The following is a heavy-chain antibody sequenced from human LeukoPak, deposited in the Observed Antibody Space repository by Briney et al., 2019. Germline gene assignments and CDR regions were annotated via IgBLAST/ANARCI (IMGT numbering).Heavy chain of an antibody. V-gene: IGHV3-23*01. Sequence: GGSLRLSCAASGFTFSSYAMNWVRQAPGKGLEWVSGTGSTGVSTFYADSVKGRFTVSRDNSKNTLSLQMNSLRAEDTAVYYCAKGRGYCTGGSCYSDYWGQGTLVTVSS. CDR1: GFTFSSYA. CDR3: AKGRGYCTGGSCYSDY. J-gene: IGHJ4*02. D-gene: IGHD2-15*01. CDR2: TGSTGVST.